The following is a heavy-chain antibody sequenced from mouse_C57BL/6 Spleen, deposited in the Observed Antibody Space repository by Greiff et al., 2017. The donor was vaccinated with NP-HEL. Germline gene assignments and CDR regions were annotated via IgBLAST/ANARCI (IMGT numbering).Heavy chain of an antibody. Sequence: QVQLQQPGAELVMPGASVKLSCKASGYTFTSYWMHWVKQRPGQGLEWIGEIDPSDSYTNYNQKFKGKSTLTVDKSSSTAYMQLSSLTSEDSAVYYCARGIHYYGLATVFAYWGQGTLVTVSA. D-gene: IGHD1-2*01. V-gene: IGHV1-69*01. CDR3: ARGIHYYGLATVFAY. CDR1: GYTFTSYW. J-gene: IGHJ3*01. CDR2: IDPSDSYT.